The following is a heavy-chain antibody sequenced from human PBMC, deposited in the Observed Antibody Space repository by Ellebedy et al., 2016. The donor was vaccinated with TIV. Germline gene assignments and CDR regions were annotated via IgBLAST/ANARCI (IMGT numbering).Heavy chain of an antibody. CDR3: AREGQQWIPAEYFQH. J-gene: IGHJ1*01. V-gene: IGHV3-30*02. CDR1: GFTFSSYG. D-gene: IGHD6-19*01. Sequence: PGGSLRLSCAASGFTFSSYGMHWVRQAPGKGLEWVAFIRYDGSNKYYADSVKGRFTISRDNSKNTLYLQMNSLRAEDTAVYYCAREGQQWIPAEYFQHWGQGTLVTVSS. CDR2: IRYDGSNK.